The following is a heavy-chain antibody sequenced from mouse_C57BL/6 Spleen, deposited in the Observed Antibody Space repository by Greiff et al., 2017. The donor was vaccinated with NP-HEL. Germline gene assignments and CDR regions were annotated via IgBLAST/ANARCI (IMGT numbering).Heavy chain of an antibody. Sequence: QVHVKQPGAELVMPGASVKLSCKASGYTFTSYWMHWVKQRPGQGLEWIGEIDPSDSYTNYNQKFKGKTTLTVDKSSSTAYMQLSSLTSEDSAVYYCARLRRNYAMDYWGQGTSVTVSS. V-gene: IGHV1-69*01. D-gene: IGHD2-12*01. CDR1: GYTFTSYW. J-gene: IGHJ4*01. CDR2: IDPSDSYT. CDR3: ARLRRNYAMDY.